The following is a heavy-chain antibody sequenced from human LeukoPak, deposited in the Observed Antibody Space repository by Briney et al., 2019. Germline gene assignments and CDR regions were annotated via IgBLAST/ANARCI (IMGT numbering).Heavy chain of an antibody. CDR3: ARGPSNSSYYYDSSGSRYFDY. CDR2: MYFSGNT. Sequence: SETLSLTCTVSGGSISSFFWSWIRQPAGKGLEWIGRMYFSGNTNYNPSLKSRVTISVDTSKNQFSLKLSSVTAADTAVYYCARGPSNSSYYYDSSGSRYFDYWGQGTLVTVSS. D-gene: IGHD3-22*01. CDR1: GGSISSFF. J-gene: IGHJ4*02. V-gene: IGHV4-4*07.